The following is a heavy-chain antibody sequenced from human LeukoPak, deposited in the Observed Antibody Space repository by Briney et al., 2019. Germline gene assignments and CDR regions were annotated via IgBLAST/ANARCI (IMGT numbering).Heavy chain of an antibody. V-gene: IGHV1-2*02. Sequence: ASVKVSCKASGYTFTDYYMHWVRQAPGQGLEWMGWINPNNGGTNYAQKFQGRVTMTRDTSINTAYMELSRLRSDDTAVYYCARDWEDYDFWSGYGYYYYGMDVWGQGTTVTVSS. CDR2: INPNNGGT. J-gene: IGHJ6*02. D-gene: IGHD3-3*01. CDR1: GYTFTDYY. CDR3: ARDWEDYDFWSGYGYYYYGMDV.